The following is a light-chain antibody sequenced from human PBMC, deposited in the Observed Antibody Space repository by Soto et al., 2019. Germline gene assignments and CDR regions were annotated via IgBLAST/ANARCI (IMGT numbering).Light chain of an antibody. V-gene: IGKV1-5*03. CDR2: KAS. CDR3: QQYQRYPWT. CDR1: QSVNVW. Sequence: DIQMTQSTPTVSASVGDRVTVTCRASQSVNVWLAWYQQKPGKAPKLLIYKASTLEGGVPSRFSGSGSGTDFSLTISSLQPEDFASYYCQQYQRYPWTFGQGTKVDIK. J-gene: IGKJ1*01.